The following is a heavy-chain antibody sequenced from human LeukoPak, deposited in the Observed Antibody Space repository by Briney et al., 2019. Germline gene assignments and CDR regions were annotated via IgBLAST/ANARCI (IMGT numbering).Heavy chain of an antibody. CDR1: GYTFTGHY. J-gene: IGHJ6*03. CDR3: ARDRYCSSTSCYEYVRPPPYYYMDV. D-gene: IGHD2-2*01. V-gene: IGHV1-2*02. CDR2: INPNSGGT. Sequence: ASVKVSCKASGYTFTGHYMHWVRQAPGQGLEWMGWINPNSGGTNYAQKFQGRVTMTRDTSISTAYMELSRLRSDDTAVYYCARDRYCSSTSCYEYVRPPPYYYMDVWGKGTTVTVSS.